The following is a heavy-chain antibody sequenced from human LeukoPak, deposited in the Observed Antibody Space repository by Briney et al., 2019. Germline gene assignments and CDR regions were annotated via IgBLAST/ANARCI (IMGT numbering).Heavy chain of an antibody. J-gene: IGHJ4*02. CDR1: GFTFSIYA. D-gene: IGHD1-26*01. V-gene: IGHV3-23*01. CDR3: AKILGSYWTPGYDY. Sequence: GGSLRLSCAASGFTFSIYAMSWVRQAPGKGLEWVSAISGSGSNTYYADSVKGRFTISRDNSKNTLYLQMNSLRAEDTAVYYCAKILGSYWTPGYDYWGQGTLVTVSS. CDR2: ISGSGSNT.